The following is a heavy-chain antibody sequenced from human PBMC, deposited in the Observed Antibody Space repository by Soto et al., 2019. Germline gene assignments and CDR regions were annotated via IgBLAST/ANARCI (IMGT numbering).Heavy chain of an antibody. CDR2: IYFSGST. V-gene: IGHV4-39*01. J-gene: IGHJ4*02. CDR3: ARHGSY. Sequence: QLQLQESGPGLVKPSETLSLTCSVSGVSIRILVTTGAGSASPPGKGLEWVGTIYFSGSTFYNPSLKSRVTISIDTSKNQFSLRLSSVTAADTAVYYCARHGSYWGQGTLVTVSS. CDR1: GVSIRILVTT.